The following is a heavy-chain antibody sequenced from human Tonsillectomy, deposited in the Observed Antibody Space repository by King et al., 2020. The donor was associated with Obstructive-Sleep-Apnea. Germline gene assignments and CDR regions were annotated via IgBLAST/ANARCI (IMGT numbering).Heavy chain of an antibody. D-gene: IGHD5-18*01. CDR2: ISFDGTNT. J-gene: IGHJ4*02. Sequence: VQLVESGGGVVQPGRSLRLSCAASGFTFSSYAMHWVRQAPGKGLEWVAVISFDGTNTYYADSVKGRFTISRDNSKNTLYLQMNSLRTEDTAMYYCARGVDTPMAPEFDLEYFDSWGQGTLVTVSS. CDR1: GFTFSSYA. CDR3: ARGVDTPMAPEFDLEYFDS. V-gene: IGHV3-30*04.